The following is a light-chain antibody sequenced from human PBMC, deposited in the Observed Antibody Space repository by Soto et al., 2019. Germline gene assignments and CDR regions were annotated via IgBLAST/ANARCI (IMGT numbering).Light chain of an antibody. CDR3: PQLTTTNIWV. Sequence: QSALTQPASVSGSPGQSITITCTGTSSDIGVYNYVSWYQQHPGKAPKLVICEVSNRPSGVSSRFSGSKSGNTASLTISGLRLGDGGDYYSPQLTTTNIWVFGGGPTLT. CDR1: SSDIGVYNY. V-gene: IGLV2-14*01. J-gene: IGLJ3*02. CDR2: EVS.